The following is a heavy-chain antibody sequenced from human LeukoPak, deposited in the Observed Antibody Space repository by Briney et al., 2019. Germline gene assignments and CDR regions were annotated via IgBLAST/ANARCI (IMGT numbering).Heavy chain of an antibody. V-gene: IGHV4-39*01. CDR2: IYYSGST. D-gene: IGHD3-3*01. Sequence: SETLSLTCIVSGGSISSSSYYWGWIRHPPGKGLEWIGSIYYSGSTYYNPSLKSRVTISVHTSKNQFSLKLSSVTAADTAVYYCARQDGSHDVWSGYYPPLAVDIWGQGTMVTVSS. CDR1: GGSISSSSYY. CDR3: ARQDGSHDVWSGYYPPLAVDI. J-gene: IGHJ3*02.